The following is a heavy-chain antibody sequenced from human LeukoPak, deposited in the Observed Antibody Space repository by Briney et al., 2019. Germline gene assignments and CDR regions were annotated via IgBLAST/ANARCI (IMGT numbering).Heavy chain of an antibody. CDR3: ARVITMIVVVTP. CDR1: GGSISSGGYY. Sequence: SETLSLTCTVSGGSISSGGYYWSWIRQHPGKGLEWIGYIYYSGSTYYNPSLKSRVTISVDMSKNQFSLKLSSVTAADTAVYYCARVITMIVVVTPWGQGTLVTVSS. V-gene: IGHV4-31*03. J-gene: IGHJ4*02. CDR2: IYYSGST. D-gene: IGHD3-22*01.